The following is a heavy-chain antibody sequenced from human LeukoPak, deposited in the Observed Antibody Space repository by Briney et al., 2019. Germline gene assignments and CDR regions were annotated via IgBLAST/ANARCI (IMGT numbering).Heavy chain of an antibody. CDR2: IWSDGNNK. V-gene: IGHV3-33*01. J-gene: IGHJ4*02. Sequence: GGSLRLSCAASGFTFSSYAMHWVRQAPGKGLEWVAIIWSDGNNKYYADSVEGRFTISRDTSKNTLFLQMNSLGAEDTAVYYCARRGAYYYDSSGYSLDYWGQGTLVTVSS. D-gene: IGHD3-22*01. CDR3: ARRGAYYYDSSGYSLDY. CDR1: GFTFSSYA.